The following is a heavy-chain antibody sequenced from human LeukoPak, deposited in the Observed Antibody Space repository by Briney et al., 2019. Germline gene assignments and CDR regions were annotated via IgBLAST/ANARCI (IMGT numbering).Heavy chain of an antibody. CDR1: GFIFSGYA. CDR2: IGGDGGGT. J-gene: IGHJ5*02. Sequence: GGSLRLSCAASGFIFSGYAMTWVRQGPGKGLECVSIIGGDGGGTNYADSVRGRFTISRDNSKNTLYLQMNSLRAEDTAVYFCAKVRGYCNGGSCYWADPWGQGTLVTVSS. V-gene: IGHV3-23*01. D-gene: IGHD2-15*01. CDR3: AKVRGYCNGGSCYWADP.